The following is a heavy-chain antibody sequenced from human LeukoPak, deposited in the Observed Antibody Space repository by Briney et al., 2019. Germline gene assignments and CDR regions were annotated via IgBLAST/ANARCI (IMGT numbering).Heavy chain of an antibody. Sequence: SQTLSLTCAISGDSVSSNSAAWNWIRQSPSRGLEWLGRTYYRSKWYNDYAVSVKSRITINPDTSKNQFSLQLNSVAPEDTAVYYCARAMRFRYSQHFDYWGQGTLVTVSS. V-gene: IGHV6-1*01. CDR2: TYYRSKWYN. CDR3: ARAMRFRYSQHFDY. D-gene: IGHD2-15*01. J-gene: IGHJ4*02. CDR1: GDSVSSNSAA.